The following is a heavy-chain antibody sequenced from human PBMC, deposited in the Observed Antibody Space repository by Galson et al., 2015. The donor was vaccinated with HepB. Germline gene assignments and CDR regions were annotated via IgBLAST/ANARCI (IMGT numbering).Heavy chain of an antibody. V-gene: IGHV3-30-3*01. Sequence: SLRLSCAASGFTFSSYAMHWVRQAPGKGLEWVAVISYDGSNKYYADSVKGRFTISRDNSKNTLYLQMNSLRAEDTAVYYCAREVGITGTPWFDPWGQGTLVTVSS. D-gene: IGHD1-7*01. CDR3: AREVGITGTPWFDP. CDR1: GFTFSSYA. J-gene: IGHJ5*02. CDR2: ISYDGSNK.